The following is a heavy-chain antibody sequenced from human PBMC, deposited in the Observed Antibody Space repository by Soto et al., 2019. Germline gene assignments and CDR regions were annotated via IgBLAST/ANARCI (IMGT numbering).Heavy chain of an antibody. CDR1: GFTFSGSA. CDR3: SRQHYGALAAFDS. CDR2: IRSKANTYAT. V-gene: IGHV3-73*01. J-gene: IGHJ3*02. Sequence: QPGGSLRLSCAASGFTFSGSAMHWVRQASGKGLEWVGRIRSKANTYATAYAASVKGRFTISRDDSKNTTYLQMNSLKTDDTALYYCSRQHYGALAAFDSWDPGTMLT. D-gene: IGHD4-17*01.